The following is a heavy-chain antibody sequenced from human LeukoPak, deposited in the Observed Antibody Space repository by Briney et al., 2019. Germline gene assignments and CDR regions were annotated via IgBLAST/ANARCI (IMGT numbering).Heavy chain of an antibody. CDR3: ARIQLWLRLSDY. D-gene: IGHD5-18*01. Sequence: GESLKISCKGSGYSFTSYWISWVRQMPGKGLEWMGRIDPSDSYTNYSPSFQSHVTISADKSISTAYLQWSSLKASDTAMYYCARIQLWLRLSDYWGQGTLVTVSS. V-gene: IGHV5-10-1*01. J-gene: IGHJ4*02. CDR1: GYSFTSYW. CDR2: IDPSDSYT.